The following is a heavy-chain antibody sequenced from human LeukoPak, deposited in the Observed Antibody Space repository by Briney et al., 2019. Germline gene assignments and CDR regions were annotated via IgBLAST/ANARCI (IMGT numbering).Heavy chain of an antibody. D-gene: IGHD6-13*01. V-gene: IGHV5-51*01. CDR3: ATRIAAAGFDY. CDR1: GYSFTSYW. Sequence: GESLQISCQGSGYSFTSYWIGWVRQMPGKGLEWMGIIYPGDSDTRYSPSFQGQVTISADKSISTAYLQWSSLKASDTAMYYCATRIAAAGFDYWGQGTLVTVSS. J-gene: IGHJ4*02. CDR2: IYPGDSDT.